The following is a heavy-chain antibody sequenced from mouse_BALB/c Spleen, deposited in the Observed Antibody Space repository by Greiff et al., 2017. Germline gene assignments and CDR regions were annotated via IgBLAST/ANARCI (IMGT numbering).Heavy chain of an antibody. D-gene: IGHD3-3*01. CDR3: AREGTVFAY. V-gene: IGHV1-63*02. J-gene: IGHJ3*01. CDR2: IYPGGGYT. CDR1: GYTFTSYW. Sequence: VQLQQSGAELVRPGASVKISCKASGYTFTSYWMGWVKQRPGHGLEWIGDIYPGGGYTNYDEKFKGKATLTVDTSSSTAYMQLSSLTSEDSAVYYCAREGTVFAYWGQGTLVTVSA.